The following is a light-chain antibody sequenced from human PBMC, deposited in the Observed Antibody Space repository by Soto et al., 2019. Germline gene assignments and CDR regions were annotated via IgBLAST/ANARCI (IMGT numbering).Light chain of an antibody. CDR3: QQYNTDSWT. CDR1: QSTSSW. J-gene: IGKJ1*01. V-gene: IGKV1-5*03. CDR2: KTS. Sequence: DIQMTQSPSTLSASVGDRVTITCRASQSTSSWLAWYQQKPGKAPKVLIYKTSSLQSGVPSRFSGSGSGTEFTLTISSLQPDDFATYYCQQYNTDSWTFGQGTKVEIK.